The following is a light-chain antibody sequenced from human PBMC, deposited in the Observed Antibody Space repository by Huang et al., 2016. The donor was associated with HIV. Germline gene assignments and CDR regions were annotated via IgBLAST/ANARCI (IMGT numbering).Light chain of an antibody. CDR3: QQRSSGVT. Sequence: IVLTQSPATLSWYPGERVTLSCRASQSVGNYIAWYQQQPGQSPRLLIYDTSNRAADTPVRVSGSGSGTDFALTISNLESEDFALYYCQQRSSGVTFGGGTKVQVK. CDR1: QSVGNY. V-gene: IGKV3-11*01. J-gene: IGKJ4*01. CDR2: DTS.